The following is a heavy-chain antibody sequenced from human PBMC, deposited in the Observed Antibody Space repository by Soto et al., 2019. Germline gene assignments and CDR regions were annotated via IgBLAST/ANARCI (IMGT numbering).Heavy chain of an antibody. V-gene: IGHV3-48*03. CDR3: ARVKAAADLDY. CDR1: GFTLSSYE. CDR2: ISSSGSTI. J-gene: IGHJ4*02. D-gene: IGHD6-13*01. Sequence: GGSLRLSCAASGFTLSSYEMNWVRQAPGKGLEWVSYISSSGSTIYYADSVKGRFTISRDNAKNSLYLQMNSLRAEDTAVYYCARVKAAADLDYWGQGTLVTVSS.